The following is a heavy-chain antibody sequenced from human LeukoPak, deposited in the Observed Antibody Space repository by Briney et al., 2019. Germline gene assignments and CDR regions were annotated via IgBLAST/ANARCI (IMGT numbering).Heavy chain of an antibody. CDR2: VFYTGKA. CDR3: ARLSRGAGAAKTFDY. D-gene: IGHD6-13*01. CDR1: GGSLSSYH. J-gene: IGHJ4*02. V-gene: IGHV4-59*08. Sequence: SETLSLTCTLSGGSLSSYHWSWFRQPPGKGLEWMGHVFYTGKAVYNPSLTGRVTISVDTSKDQSSLRLASVTAADTALYYCARLSRGAGAAKTFDYWGQGILVTVSS.